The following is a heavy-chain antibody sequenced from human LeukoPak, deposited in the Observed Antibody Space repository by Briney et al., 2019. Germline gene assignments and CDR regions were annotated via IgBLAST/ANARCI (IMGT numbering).Heavy chain of an antibody. V-gene: IGHV1-69*13. CDR1: GGTFSSYA. D-gene: IGHD3-9*01. CDR2: IIPIFGTA. Sequence: SVKVSCKASGGTFSSYAISWVRQAPGQGLEWMGGIIPIFGTANYAQKFQGRVTITADESTSTAYMELSSLRSEDTAVYYCASYFDWSMGLDPWGQGTLVTVSS. CDR3: ASYFDWSMGLDP. J-gene: IGHJ5*02.